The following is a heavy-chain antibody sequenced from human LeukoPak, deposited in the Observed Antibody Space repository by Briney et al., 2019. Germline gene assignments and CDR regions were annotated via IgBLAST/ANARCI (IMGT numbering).Heavy chain of an antibody. J-gene: IGHJ6*03. V-gene: IGHV4-59*08. Sequence: SETLSLTCTVSGGSISSYYWSWIRQPPGKGLEWIGYIYYSGSTNYNPSLKSRVTISVDTSKNQFSLKLSSVTAADTAVYYCGRGPWNYYYYYMDVWGKGTTVTVSS. D-gene: IGHD3-3*01. CDR2: IYYSGST. CDR1: GGSISSYY. CDR3: GRGPWNYYYYYMDV.